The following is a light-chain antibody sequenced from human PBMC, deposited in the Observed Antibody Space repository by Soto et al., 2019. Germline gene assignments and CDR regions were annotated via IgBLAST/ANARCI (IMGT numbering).Light chain of an antibody. CDR3: QQYGSSRT. Sequence: EIVLTQSPGTLSLSPGERATLSCRASQSVSSSYLAWYQQKPGQAPRLLIYGASSSATGIADRFSGSGSRTDFTPTISRLEPEDFAVYYCQQYGSSRTFGQGTKVEIK. V-gene: IGKV3-20*01. CDR1: QSVSSSY. J-gene: IGKJ1*01. CDR2: GAS.